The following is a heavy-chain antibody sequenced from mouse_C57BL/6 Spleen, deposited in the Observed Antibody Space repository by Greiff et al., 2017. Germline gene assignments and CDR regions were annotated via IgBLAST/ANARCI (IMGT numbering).Heavy chain of an antibody. CDR1: GYAFSSSW. Sequence: QVQLQQSGPELVKPGASVKISCKASGYAFSSSWMNWVKQRPGEGLEWIGRIYPGDGDTNYNGKFKGKATLTADKSSSTAYMQLSSLTSEDSAVYFCARSRGIITTGFYDYGGKGTTLTASS. V-gene: IGHV1-82*01. J-gene: IGHJ2*01. CDR2: IYPGDGDT. D-gene: IGHD1-1*01. CDR3: ARSRGIITTGFYDY.